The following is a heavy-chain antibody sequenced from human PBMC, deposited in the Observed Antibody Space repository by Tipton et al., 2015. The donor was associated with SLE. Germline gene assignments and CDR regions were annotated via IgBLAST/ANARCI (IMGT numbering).Heavy chain of an antibody. CDR2: INHSGST. V-gene: IGHV4-34*01. Sequence: TLSLTCAVYGGSFSGYYWSWIRQPPGKGLEWIGEINHSGSTNYNPSLKSRVTTSVDTSKNQFSLRLSSVTAADTAVYYCAVASGELNYWGQGTLFTVSS. CDR1: GGSFSGYY. J-gene: IGHJ4*02. D-gene: IGHD3-10*01. CDR3: AVASGELNY.